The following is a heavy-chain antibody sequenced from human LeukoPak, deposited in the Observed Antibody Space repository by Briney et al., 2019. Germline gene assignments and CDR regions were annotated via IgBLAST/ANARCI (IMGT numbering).Heavy chain of an antibody. Sequence: PGGSLRLSCAASGFTFSDYYMSWIRQAPGKGLEWVSYISSSGSTIYYADSVKGRFTISRDNAKNSLYLQMNSLRAEDTAVYYCARDENPTTDYYYGMDVWGQGTTVTVSS. CDR3: ARDENPTTDYYYGMDV. CDR2: ISSSGSTI. CDR1: GFTFSDYY. J-gene: IGHJ6*02. V-gene: IGHV3-11*01. D-gene: IGHD4-17*01.